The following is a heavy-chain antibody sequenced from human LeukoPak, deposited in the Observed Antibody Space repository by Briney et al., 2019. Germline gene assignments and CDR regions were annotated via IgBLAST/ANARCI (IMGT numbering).Heavy chain of an antibody. CDR3: AKGVSYYGSGSYYQADY. J-gene: IGHJ4*02. V-gene: IGHV3-23*01. CDR2: ISGSGGST. CDR1: GFTFSSYA. Sequence: GGSLRLSCAASGFTFSSYAMSWVRQAPGKGLEWVSAISGSGGSTYYADSVKGRFTISRDNPKNTLYLQMNSLRAEDTAVYYCAKGVSYYGSGSYYQADYWGQGTLVTVSS. D-gene: IGHD3-10*01.